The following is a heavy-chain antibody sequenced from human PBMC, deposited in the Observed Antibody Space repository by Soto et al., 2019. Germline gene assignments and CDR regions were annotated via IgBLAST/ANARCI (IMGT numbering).Heavy chain of an antibody. CDR2: ITPSSSYM. J-gene: IGHJ4*02. V-gene: IGHV3-21*01. CDR3: AREGSGREFDF. CDR1: GFTFSSYS. Sequence: EVQLVESGGGRVQPGGSLRLSCAASGFTFSSYSLNWVRQAPGRGLEWVSSITPSSSYMFYADSVKGRFTISRDYAKNSLYLQMNSLRVEDTAVYYCAREGSGREFDFWGQGTLVTVSS. D-gene: IGHD6-25*01.